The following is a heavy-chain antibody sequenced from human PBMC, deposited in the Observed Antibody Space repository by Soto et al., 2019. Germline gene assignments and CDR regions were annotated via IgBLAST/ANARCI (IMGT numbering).Heavy chain of an antibody. J-gene: IGHJ5*02. D-gene: IGHD6-19*01. CDR1: GGSMSSYY. Sequence: SETLSLTCTVSGGSMSSYYWSWIRQPPGKGLEWIGYIYYGGSTNYNPSLKSRVTISLDTSQNQFSLKLSSVTAADTAVYYCARDRYTTGWYYFDPWGQGTLVTVSS. CDR3: ARDRYTTGWYYFDP. V-gene: IGHV4-59*01. CDR2: IYYGGST.